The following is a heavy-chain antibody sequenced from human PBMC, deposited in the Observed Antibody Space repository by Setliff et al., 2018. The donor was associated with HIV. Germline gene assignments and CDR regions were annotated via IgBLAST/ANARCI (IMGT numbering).Heavy chain of an antibody. CDR1: GGTFSSYA. D-gene: IGHD2-15*01. Sequence: SVKVSCKASGGTFSSYAISWVRQAPGQGLEWMGGIIPICGTANYAQKFQGRVTITTDESTSTAYMELSSLRSEDTAVYYCARGMAVAGDSPDYWGQGTLVTVSS. CDR2: IIPICGTA. CDR3: ARGMAVAGDSPDY. J-gene: IGHJ4*02. V-gene: IGHV1-69*05.